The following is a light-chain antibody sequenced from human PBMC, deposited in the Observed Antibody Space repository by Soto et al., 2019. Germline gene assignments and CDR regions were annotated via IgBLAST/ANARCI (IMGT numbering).Light chain of an antibody. CDR2: EVS. J-gene: IGLJ1*01. CDR3: STYTTSTTLYV. Sequence: QSVLTQPASLSGSPGQSITISCTGTGSDIGVYNYVSWYQQHPGKAPKLVIYEVSNRPSGVSNRFSGSKSGNTASLTISGLQAEDEADYYCSTYTTSTTLYVFGTGTKVTVL. V-gene: IGLV2-14*01. CDR1: GSDIGVYNY.